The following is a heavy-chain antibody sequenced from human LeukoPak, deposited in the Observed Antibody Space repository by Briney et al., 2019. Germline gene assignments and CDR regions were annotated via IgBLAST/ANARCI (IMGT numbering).Heavy chain of an antibody. CDR2: ISSTGST. Sequence: SETLSLTCTVSGGSISSGGHYWSWIRQPAGKGLEYLGRISSTGSTNYNPSLRSRVTISADTSKNHFSLKLTSVTAADTAVYYCARGGELANYWGRGTLVTVSS. J-gene: IGHJ4*02. CDR1: GGSISSGGHY. D-gene: IGHD1-7*01. V-gene: IGHV4-61*02. CDR3: ARGGELANY.